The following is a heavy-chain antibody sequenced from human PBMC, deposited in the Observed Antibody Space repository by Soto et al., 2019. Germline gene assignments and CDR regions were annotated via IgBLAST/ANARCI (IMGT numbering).Heavy chain of an antibody. CDR2: ISHDGSNK. CDR3: ASNYYDFWSGYYDYYYLDV. D-gene: IGHD3-3*01. J-gene: IGHJ6*03. V-gene: IGHV3-30*03. Sequence: QVQLVESGGGVVQPGRSLRLSCAASGFTFTTCGMHWVRQAPGKGLEWVALISHDGSNKYYAESVKGRFTISRDNSKNTLNLQMNSLRAEDTAVYYWASNYYDFWSGYYDYYYLDVWGKGTTVTVSS. CDR1: GFTFTTCG.